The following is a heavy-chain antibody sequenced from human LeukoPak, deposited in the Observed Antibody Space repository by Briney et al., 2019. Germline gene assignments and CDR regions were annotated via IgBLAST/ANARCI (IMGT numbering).Heavy chain of an antibody. CDR2: IYYSGST. J-gene: IGHJ3*02. V-gene: IGHV4-39*07. Sequence: SETLSLTCTVSGGSISSSSYYWGWIRQPPGKGLEWIGSIYYSGSTYYNPSLKSRVTISVDTSKNQFSLKLSSVTAADTAVYYCARDLRGYDAFDIWGQGTMVTVSS. D-gene: IGHD3-22*01. CDR1: GGSISSSSYY. CDR3: ARDLRGYDAFDI.